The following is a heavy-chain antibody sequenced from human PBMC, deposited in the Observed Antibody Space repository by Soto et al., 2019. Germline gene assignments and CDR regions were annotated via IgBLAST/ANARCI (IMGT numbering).Heavy chain of an antibody. J-gene: IGHJ4*02. V-gene: IGHV3-23*01. CDR3: ARDQTDSGGYSDS. D-gene: IGHD3-22*01. CDR2: IGSNE. CDR1: GFTFYSYA. Sequence: PGGSLRLSCAASGFTFYSYAMSWVRQAPGKGLEWVSTIGSNEYYADSVKGRFTISRDNSKNTVYLQVSKLRAEDTAVYFCARDQTDSGGYSDSWGQGTLVTVSS.